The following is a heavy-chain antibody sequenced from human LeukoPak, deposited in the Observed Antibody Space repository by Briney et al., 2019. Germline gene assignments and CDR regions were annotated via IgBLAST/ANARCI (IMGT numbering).Heavy chain of an antibody. CDR1: GYTFTGYY. CDR3: AREGHYDSSGYPLFDY. Sequence: GASVKASCKASGYTFTGYYMHWVRQAPGQGLEWMGWINPNSGGTNYAQKFQGRVTMTRDTSISTAYMELSRLRSDDTAVYYCAREGHYDSSGYPLFDYWGQGTLVTVSS. V-gene: IGHV1-2*02. J-gene: IGHJ4*02. CDR2: INPNSGGT. D-gene: IGHD3-22*01.